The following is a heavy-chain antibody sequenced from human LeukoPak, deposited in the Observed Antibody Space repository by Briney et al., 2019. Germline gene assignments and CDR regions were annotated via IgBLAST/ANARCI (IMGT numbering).Heavy chain of an antibody. V-gene: IGHV4-59*01. CDR2: IYYSGST. Sequence: SETPSLTCTVSGGSISSYYWSWIRQPPGKGLEWIGYIYYSGSTNYNPSLKSRVTISVDTSKNQFSLKLSSVTAADTAVYYCARGEHDGDYVPHYFDYWGQGTLVTVSS. CDR3: ARGEHDGDYVPHYFDY. CDR1: GGSISSYY. J-gene: IGHJ4*02. D-gene: IGHD4-17*01.